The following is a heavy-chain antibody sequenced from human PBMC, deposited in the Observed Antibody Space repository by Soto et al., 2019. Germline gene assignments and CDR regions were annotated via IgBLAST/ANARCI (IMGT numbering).Heavy chain of an antibody. J-gene: IGHJ6*02. V-gene: IGHV5-51*01. D-gene: IGHD3-10*01. Sequence: GESLKISCKGSGYSFTSYWIAWVRQMPDKGLECMGVIYPDDSDTTYSPSFQGQVTISADKSISTAFLQWNSLKASDTAVYYCARHNFYGSGSYSLPSYYYGMDVWGQGTTVTVSS. CDR1: GYSFTSYW. CDR2: IYPDDSDT. CDR3: ARHNFYGSGSYSLPSYYYGMDV.